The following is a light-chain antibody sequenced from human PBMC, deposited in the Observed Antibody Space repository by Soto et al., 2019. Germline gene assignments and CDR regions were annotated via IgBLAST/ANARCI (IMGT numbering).Light chain of an antibody. Sequence: SALTQPASVSGSPGQSITISCTGTSSDVGSYNLVSWYQQHPGKAPKLMIYEGSKRPSGVSNRFSGSKSGNTASLTISGLQAEDEADYYCCSYAGSSKVFGTGTKVTVL. CDR2: EGS. CDR3: CSYAGSSKV. J-gene: IGLJ1*01. CDR1: SSDVGSYNL. V-gene: IGLV2-23*01.